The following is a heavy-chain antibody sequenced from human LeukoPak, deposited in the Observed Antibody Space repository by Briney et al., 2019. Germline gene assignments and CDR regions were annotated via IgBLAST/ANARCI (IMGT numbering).Heavy chain of an antibody. Sequence: ASVKVSCKAAGYPFTGHNTHWVRQAPGQELEWMGWINPNNGGTNYQGRVTMTRDTSTSTAYMELNRLRSDDTAVYYCASFVYYYDSDGYMDYWGQGTLVTVSS. CDR1: GYPFTGHN. CDR3: ASFVYYYDSDGYMDY. CDR2: INPNNGGT. J-gene: IGHJ4*02. V-gene: IGHV1-2*02. D-gene: IGHD3-22*01.